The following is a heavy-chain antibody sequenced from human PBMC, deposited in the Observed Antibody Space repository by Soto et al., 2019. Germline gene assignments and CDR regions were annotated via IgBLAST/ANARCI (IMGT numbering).Heavy chain of an antibody. D-gene: IGHD3-10*01. Sequence: SETLSLTCAVYGGSFSGYYWSWIRQPPGKGLEWIGEINHSGSTNYNPSLKSRVTISVDTSKNQFSLKLSSVTAADTAVYYCARDRRLITMVRGVSLWYDPWGQGTLVTVSS. CDR3: ARDRRLITMVRGVSLWYDP. J-gene: IGHJ5*02. CDR1: GGSFSGYY. CDR2: INHSGST. V-gene: IGHV4-34*01.